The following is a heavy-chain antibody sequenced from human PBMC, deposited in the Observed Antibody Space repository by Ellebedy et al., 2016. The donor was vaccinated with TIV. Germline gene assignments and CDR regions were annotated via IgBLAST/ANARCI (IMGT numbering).Heavy chain of an antibody. CDR3: AKQGSGWYELDY. CDR1: GFTVNNNY. CDR2: IYSDGRT. J-gene: IGHJ4*03. V-gene: IGHV3-53*01. Sequence: GESLKISCAVSGFTVNNNYVTWVRQTPGKGPECVAAIYSDGRTDYADSVKGRFTFSRDNSKSTLYLQMSSLRVDDTAIYYCAKQGSGWYELDYWGQGTTVTVSS. D-gene: IGHD6-19*01.